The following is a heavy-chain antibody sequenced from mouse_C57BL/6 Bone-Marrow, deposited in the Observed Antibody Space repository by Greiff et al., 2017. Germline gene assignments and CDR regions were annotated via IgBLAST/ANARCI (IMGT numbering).Heavy chain of an antibody. J-gene: IGHJ3*01. CDR3: ARWDTTVVATRGLAY. D-gene: IGHD1-1*01. CDR2: IDPNSGGT. Sequence: VQLQQPGAELVKPGASVKLSCKASGYTFTSYWMHWVKQRPGRGLEWLGRIDPNSGGTKYNEKFKSKATLTVDKPSSTAYMQLSSLTSEDSAVYYSARWDTTVVATRGLAYWGQGTLVTVSA. V-gene: IGHV1-72*01. CDR1: GYTFTSYW.